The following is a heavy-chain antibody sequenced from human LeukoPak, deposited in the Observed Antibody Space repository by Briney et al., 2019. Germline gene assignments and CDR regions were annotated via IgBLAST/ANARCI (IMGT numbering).Heavy chain of an antibody. CDR1: GGSFSGYY. V-gene: IGHV4-34*01. Sequence: SETLSLTCAVYGGSFSGYYWSWIRQPPGKGLEWIGEINHSGSTNYNPSLKSRVTISVDTSKNQFSLKLSSVTAADTAVYYCARXGRILTGYYKAPGDYYYMDVWGKGTTVTISS. J-gene: IGHJ6*03. D-gene: IGHD3-9*01. CDR2: INHSGST. CDR3: ARXGRILTGYYKAPGDYYYMDV.